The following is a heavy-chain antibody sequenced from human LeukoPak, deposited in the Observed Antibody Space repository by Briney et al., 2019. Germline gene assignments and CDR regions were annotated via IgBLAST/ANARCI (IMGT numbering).Heavy chain of an antibody. CDR1: GGSFSGYY. CDR3: ARTGYGSGSSYYMDV. D-gene: IGHD3-10*01. J-gene: IGHJ6*03. V-gene: IGHV4-34*01. Sequence: SETLSLTCAVYGGSFSGYYWSWIRQPPGKGLEWIGEINHSGSTNYNPSLKSRVTISVDTSKNQFSLKLSSVTAADTAVYYCARTGYGSGSSYYMDVWGKGTTVTVSS. CDR2: INHSGST.